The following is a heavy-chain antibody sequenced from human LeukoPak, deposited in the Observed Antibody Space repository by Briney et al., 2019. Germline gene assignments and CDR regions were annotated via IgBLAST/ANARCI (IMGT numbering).Heavy chain of an antibody. CDR3: ARHVDTAMVNFDY. D-gene: IGHD5-18*01. J-gene: IGHJ4*02. CDR1: GGSISSGGYY. Sequence: SETLSLTCTVSGGSISSGGYYWSWIRQHPGQGLEWIGYIYYSGSTYYNPSLKSRVTISVDTSKNQFSLKLSSVTAADTAVYYCARHVDTAMVNFDYWGQGTLVTVSP. V-gene: IGHV4-31*03. CDR2: IYYSGST.